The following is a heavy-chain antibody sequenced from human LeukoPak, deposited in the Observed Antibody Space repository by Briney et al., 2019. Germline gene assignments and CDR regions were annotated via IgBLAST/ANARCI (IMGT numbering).Heavy chain of an antibody. D-gene: IGHD1-26*01. Sequence: HTGGSLRLSCAASGFTFSDYAMHWARQAPGKGLEWVALISYDGSDQFYADSVKGRFTISRDKSKNTLYLQMNSLRAEDTAVYYCASGTYYRGFDAWGQGTLVTVSS. CDR1: GFTFSDYA. V-gene: IGHV3-30*19. CDR2: ISYDGSDQ. J-gene: IGHJ5*02. CDR3: ASGTYYRGFDA.